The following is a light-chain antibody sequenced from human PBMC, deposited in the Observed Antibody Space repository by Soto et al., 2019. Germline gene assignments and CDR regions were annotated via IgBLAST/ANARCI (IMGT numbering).Light chain of an antibody. CDR2: EVG. V-gene: IGLV2-14*03. CDR3: SSHTTSSTVYV. Sequence: QSVLTQPASVSGSPGQSITISCTGTSTDVADYYYVSWYQQHPGQAPKLLIYEVGNRPSGVSDRFSGSKSGNTASLRISGLQAEDEADYYCSSHTTSSTVYVFGGGTK. J-gene: IGLJ1*01. CDR1: STDVADYYY.